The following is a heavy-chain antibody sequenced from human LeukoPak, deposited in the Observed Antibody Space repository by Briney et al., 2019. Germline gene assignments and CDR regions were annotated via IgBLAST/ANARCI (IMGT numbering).Heavy chain of an antibody. Sequence: PGGSLRLSCAASGFSSSDYTMHWVRQSPGKGLEWLAVISYDGTHTNYAASVKGRFTISRDNSRNTVYLEIDSLRTEDAAVYHCATNMVGATPWVYFYYMDVWGKGTAVIVSS. CDR1: GFSSSDYT. CDR2: ISYDGTHT. CDR3: ATNMVGATPWVYFYYMDV. J-gene: IGHJ6*03. V-gene: IGHV3-30*03. D-gene: IGHD1-26*01.